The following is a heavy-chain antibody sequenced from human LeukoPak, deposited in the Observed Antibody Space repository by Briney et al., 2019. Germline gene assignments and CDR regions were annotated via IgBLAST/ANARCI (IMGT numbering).Heavy chain of an antibody. J-gene: IGHJ4*02. Sequence: GGSLRLACAASGFTLSTYAISWVRQTPGKGLEWVAATSSSDAGTYHADSVRGRFTISRDNSKNTLYLQMNSLRAEDAAVYFCAKAPVTSCRGAYCYPFDSWGQGTLVTVSS. CDR2: TSSSDAGT. D-gene: IGHD2-21*01. V-gene: IGHV3-23*01. CDR1: GFTLSTYA. CDR3: AKAPVTSCRGAYCYPFDS.